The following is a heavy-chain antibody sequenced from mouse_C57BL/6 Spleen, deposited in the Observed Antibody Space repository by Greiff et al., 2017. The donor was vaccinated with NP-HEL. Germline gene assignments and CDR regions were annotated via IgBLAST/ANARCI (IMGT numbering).Heavy chain of an antibody. CDR1: GYSITSGYY. CDR2: ISYDGSN. CDR3: ARERVYYDYDEDFDY. Sequence: EVKLVESGPGLVKPSQSLSLTCSVTGYSITSGYYWNWIRQFPGNKLEWMGYISYDGSNNSNPSLKNRIPITRDTSKNQFFLKLNAVTTEDTATYYCARERVYYDYDEDFDYWGQGTTLTVSS. J-gene: IGHJ2*01. V-gene: IGHV3-6*01. D-gene: IGHD2-4*01.